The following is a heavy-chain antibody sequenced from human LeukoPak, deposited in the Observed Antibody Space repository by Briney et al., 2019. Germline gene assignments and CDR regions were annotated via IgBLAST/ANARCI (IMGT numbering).Heavy chain of an antibody. Sequence: VGSPRLSCAASGFTFDDYAMHWVRQDQGKGLEWVSLISGDGGSTYYADSVKGRFTISRDNSKNSLYLQMNSLRTEDTALYYCAKDKRYSGYDPFDYWGQGTLVTVSS. CDR1: GFTFDDYA. CDR2: ISGDGGST. D-gene: IGHD5-12*01. CDR3: AKDKRYSGYDPFDY. V-gene: IGHV3-43*02. J-gene: IGHJ4*02.